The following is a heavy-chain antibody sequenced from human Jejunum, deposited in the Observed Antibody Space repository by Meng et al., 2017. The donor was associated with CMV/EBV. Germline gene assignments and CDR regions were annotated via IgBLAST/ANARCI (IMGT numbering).Heavy chain of an antibody. CDR1: GCSISRGSYY. V-gene: IGHV4-61*02. Sequence: QVYLQGSGPGLVKPSQTLALSCTVSGCSISRGSYYWNWIRQPAGKGLEWIGRIYISGSTNYNPSLKSRVTISVDTSKNQFSLKLSSVTAADTAVYYCARESPYPNYDFLVWGQGTLVTVSS. CDR3: ARESPYPNYDFLV. CDR2: IYISGST. D-gene: IGHD3-3*01. J-gene: IGHJ4*02.